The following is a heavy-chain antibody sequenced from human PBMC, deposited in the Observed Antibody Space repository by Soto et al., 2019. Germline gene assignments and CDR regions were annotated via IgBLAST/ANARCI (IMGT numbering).Heavy chain of an antibody. J-gene: IGHJ5*02. V-gene: IGHV1-45*02. D-gene: IGHD2-15*01. CDR1: AYTFSYCS. CDR2: ITLYSGNT. Sequence: SVKVSCKASAYTFSYCSLHSLRQAPGQGLERMTWITLYSGNTNYVRKFQGRVTIARDMSLRTAYIELSSLRSDDSTVYDWAPGGDVVGAPTVIDIPNPLQPLPWG. CDR3: APGGDVVGAPTVIDIPNPLQPLP.